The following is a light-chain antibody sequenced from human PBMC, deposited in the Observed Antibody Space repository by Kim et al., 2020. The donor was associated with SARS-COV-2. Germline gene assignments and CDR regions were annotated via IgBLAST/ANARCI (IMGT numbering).Light chain of an antibody. CDR1: QSIGSW. CDR3: QQYYGFPLT. CDR2: DAS. Sequence: DIQMTQSPSTLSASVGDRVTITCRASQSIGSWLAWYQQEPGKAPKVVIYDASSLQSGVPSRFSGSGSGAQFTLTISSLQPDDFATYYCQQYYGFPLTFGGGTKVDIK. J-gene: IGKJ4*01. V-gene: IGKV1-5*01.